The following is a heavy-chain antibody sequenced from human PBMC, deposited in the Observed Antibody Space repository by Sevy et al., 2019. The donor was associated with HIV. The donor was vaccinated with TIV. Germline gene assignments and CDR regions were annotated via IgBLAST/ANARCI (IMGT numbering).Heavy chain of an antibody. Sequence: GGSLRLSCAVSGFTFSGYAMNWVRQAPGKGLEWVSAINGQGRSKHYADSVEGRFTISRDNSKNTLYLQMNSLRAEDTAVYYSTKTIDSGGGVVPAANYFYYGMDVWGEGTTVTVSS. D-gene: IGHD2-2*01. CDR2: INGQGRSK. J-gene: IGHJ6*04. V-gene: IGHV3-23*01. CDR1: GFTFSGYA. CDR3: TKTIDSGGGVVPAANYFYYGMDV.